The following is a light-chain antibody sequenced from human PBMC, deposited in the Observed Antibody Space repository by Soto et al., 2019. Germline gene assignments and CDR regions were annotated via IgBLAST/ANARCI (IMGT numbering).Light chain of an antibody. CDR1: SSNIGSKT. CDR3: AAWDASLNGYV. V-gene: IGLV1-44*01. Sequence: QSVLTRPPSASGTPGQRGSISCSGSSSNIGSKTVNWYQQLPGTVPKLLIYNSYQRPSGVPDRFSGSKSGTSASLAISGLQSEDEADYYCAAWDASLNGYVFGAGTKVTVL. J-gene: IGLJ1*01. CDR2: NSY.